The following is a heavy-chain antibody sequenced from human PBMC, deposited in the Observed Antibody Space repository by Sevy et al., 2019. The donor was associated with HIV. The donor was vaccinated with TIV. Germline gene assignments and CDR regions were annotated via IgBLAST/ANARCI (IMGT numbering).Heavy chain of an antibody. CDR3: ARGKSGYGYALNY. Sequence: GGSLRLSCAASGFTVNSNYMTWFRQAQGKGREGVSVIYSDGTTYHADSVKDRFTISRDNSKNTLYLQMNSLRAEDTAVYYCARGKSGYGYALNYWGQGTLVTVSS. J-gene: IGHJ4*02. CDR1: GFTVNSNY. CDR2: IYSDGTT. V-gene: IGHV3-66*01. D-gene: IGHD5-18*01.